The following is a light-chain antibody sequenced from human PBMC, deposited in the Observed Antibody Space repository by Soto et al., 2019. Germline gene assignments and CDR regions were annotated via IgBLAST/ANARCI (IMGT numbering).Light chain of an antibody. CDR2: DAS. CDR1: QDISNY. J-gene: IGKJ4*01. Sequence: DIQMTQSPSSLSASVGDRVTITCQASQDISNYLNWYQQKPGKAPKLLIYDASNLETGVPSRFNGSGSGTDFTFTISSVQPEDIATYYCQQYDNLPLTFGGGTKVEIK. CDR3: QQYDNLPLT. V-gene: IGKV1-33*01.